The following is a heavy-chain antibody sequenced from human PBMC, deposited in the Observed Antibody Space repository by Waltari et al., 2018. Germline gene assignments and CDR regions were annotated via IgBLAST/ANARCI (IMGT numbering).Heavy chain of an antibody. CDR3: AREVKGCSSTSCYSNFDY. V-gene: IGHV4-34*01. CDR1: GGSFSGYY. Sequence: QVQLQQWGAGLLKPSETLSLTCAVYGGSFSGYYWSWIRQPPGKGLEWIGEINHSGSTNYNPSLKRRVTISVDTSKNQCSLKLSSVTAADTAVYYCAREVKGCSSTSCYSNFDYWGQGTLVTVSS. D-gene: IGHD2-2*02. J-gene: IGHJ4*02. CDR2: INHSGST.